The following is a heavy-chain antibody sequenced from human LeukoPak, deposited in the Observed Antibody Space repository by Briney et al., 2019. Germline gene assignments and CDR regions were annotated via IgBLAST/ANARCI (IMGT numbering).Heavy chain of an antibody. Sequence: SETLSLTCAVSGGSISNSNWWSWVRQPPGKGLEWIGEIYHSGSTIYNPSLKSRVTISVDKSKNQFSLKLSSVTAADTAVYYCARDRVLAASPYGMDVWGQGTTVTVSS. CDR2: IYHSGST. D-gene: IGHD6-6*01. J-gene: IGHJ6*02. CDR3: ARDRVLAASPYGMDV. CDR1: GGSISNSNW. V-gene: IGHV4-4*02.